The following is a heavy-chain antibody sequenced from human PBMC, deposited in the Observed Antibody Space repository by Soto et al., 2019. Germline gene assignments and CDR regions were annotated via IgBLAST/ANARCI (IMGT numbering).Heavy chain of an antibody. J-gene: IGHJ2*01. Sequence: GGSLRLSCAASGFTFDDYTMHWVRQAPGKGLEWVSLISWDGGSTYYADSVKGRFTISRDNSKNSLYLQMNSLRTEDTALYYCAKDGRAARLDSLWWYFDLWGRGTLVTVSS. CDR2: ISWDGGST. CDR1: GFTFDDYT. D-gene: IGHD6-6*01. CDR3: AKDGRAARLDSLWWYFDL. V-gene: IGHV3-43*01.